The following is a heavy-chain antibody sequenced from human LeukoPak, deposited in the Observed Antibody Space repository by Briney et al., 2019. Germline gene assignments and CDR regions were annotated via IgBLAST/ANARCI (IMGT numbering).Heavy chain of an antibody. CDR1: GGSISSYNW. D-gene: IGHD3-10*01. CDR3: ARVSHNSGAFDI. J-gene: IGHJ3*02. Sequence: SGTLSLTCVVSGGSISSYNWWSWVRQPPGKGLEWIGEIYHSGSTNYNPSLKSRVTISLDKSKNQFSLKLSSVTAADTAVYYCARVSHNSGAFDIWGQGTMVTVSS. V-gene: IGHV4-4*02. CDR2: IYHSGST.